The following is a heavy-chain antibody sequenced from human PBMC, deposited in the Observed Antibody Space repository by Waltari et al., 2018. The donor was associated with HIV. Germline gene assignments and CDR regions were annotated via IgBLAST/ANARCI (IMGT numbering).Heavy chain of an antibody. CDR1: GVSISSGGYY. Sequence: QVQLQESGPGLVKPSQTLSLTCTVSGVSISSGGYYWSWIRQHPGKGLEWIGYIYYSGSTYYNPSLKSRVTISVDTSKNQFSLKLSSVTAADTAVYYCARDKDSSGYHFDYWGQGTLVTVSS. D-gene: IGHD3-22*01. CDR3: ARDKDSSGYHFDY. CDR2: IYYSGST. V-gene: IGHV4-31*03. J-gene: IGHJ4*02.